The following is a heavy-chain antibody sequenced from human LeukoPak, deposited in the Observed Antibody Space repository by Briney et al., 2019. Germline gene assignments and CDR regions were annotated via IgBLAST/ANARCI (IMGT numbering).Heavy chain of an antibody. CDR1: GFTFNSNG. D-gene: IGHD3-22*01. CDR3: ATGYYDTSGYYRGFDY. CDR2: ISNDGSNE. J-gene: IGHJ4*02. V-gene: IGHV3-30*03. Sequence: PGRSLSLSCAASGFTFNSNGMQWVRQAPGKGLEWVAVISNDGSNEYYADSVMGRFTISRDNSPNTLYVQMNSLRAEDTAVYYCATGYYDTSGYYRGFDYWGQGTLVTVSS.